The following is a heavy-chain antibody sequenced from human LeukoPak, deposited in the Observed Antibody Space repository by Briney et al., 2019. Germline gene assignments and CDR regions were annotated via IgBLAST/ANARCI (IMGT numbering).Heavy chain of an antibody. V-gene: IGHV3-33*01. Sequence: GGSLRLSCAASGFTFSSYGMHWVRQAPGKGLEWVAVIWYDGSSKYYADSVKGRFTISRDNSKNTLYLQMNSLRAEDTAVYYCARDQYYYGSGSPQNWFDPWGQGTLVTVSS. CDR3: ARDQYYYGSGSPQNWFDP. J-gene: IGHJ5*02. CDR2: IWYDGSSK. CDR1: GFTFSSYG. D-gene: IGHD3-10*01.